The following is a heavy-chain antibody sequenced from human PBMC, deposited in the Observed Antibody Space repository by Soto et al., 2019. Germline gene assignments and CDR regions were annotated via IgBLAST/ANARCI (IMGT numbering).Heavy chain of an antibody. CDR2: IKLDGNEK. Sequence: EVQLVDSGGALVQPGESLRLSCAASGFTFSDYLMTWVRQAPGKGLEWVATIKLDGNEKYYVDSVKGRFTISRDNAKNSLYLQLNALRAEDTAVYYCAIGHWLGKWGQGTLVTVSS. CDR1: GFTFSDYL. CDR3: AIGHWLGK. J-gene: IGHJ4*02. V-gene: IGHV3-7*01. D-gene: IGHD6-19*01.